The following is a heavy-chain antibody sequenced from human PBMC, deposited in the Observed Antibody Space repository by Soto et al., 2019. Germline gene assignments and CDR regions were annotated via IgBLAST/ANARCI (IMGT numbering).Heavy chain of an antibody. J-gene: IGHJ1*01. Sequence: TLSLTCTVSGGSISSSSYYWGWIRQPPGKGLEWIGSIYYSGSTYYNSSLKSRVTISVDTSKNQFSLKLSSVTAADTAVYYCATCGGDCYSPYFQHWGQGTLVTVSS. CDR3: ATCGGDCYSPYFQH. CDR1: GGSISSSSYY. V-gene: IGHV4-39*01. CDR2: IYYSGST. D-gene: IGHD2-21*02.